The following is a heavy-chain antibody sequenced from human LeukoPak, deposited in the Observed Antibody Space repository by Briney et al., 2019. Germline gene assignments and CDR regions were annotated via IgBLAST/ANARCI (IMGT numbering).Heavy chain of an antibody. D-gene: IGHD5-18*01. J-gene: IGHJ6*03. CDR3: ARVDTAMDDYYYYMDV. Sequence: GGSLRLSCAASGFTFSDYYMRRIRQAPGKGLEWVSYISSSGSTIYYADSVKGRFTISRDNAKNSLYLQMNSLRAEDTAVYYCARVDTAMDDYYYYMDVWGKGTTVTVSS. V-gene: IGHV3-11*01. CDR2: ISSSGSTI. CDR1: GFTFSDYY.